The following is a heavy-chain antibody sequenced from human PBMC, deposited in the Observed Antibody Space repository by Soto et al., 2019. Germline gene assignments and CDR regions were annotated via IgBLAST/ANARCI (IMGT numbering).Heavy chain of an antibody. CDR1: GYSFTSYW. J-gene: IGHJ6*02. CDR2: IYPGDSDT. D-gene: IGHD6-13*01. CDR3: TRTSAAGKNHYGMEV. V-gene: IGHV5-51*01. Sequence: PGESLKISCKGSGYSFTSYWIGWVRQMPGKGLEWMGIIYPGDSDTRYSPSFQGQVTISADKSISTAYLQWSSLKASDTAMYYCTRTSAAGKNHYGMEVWGQGTTVTVSS.